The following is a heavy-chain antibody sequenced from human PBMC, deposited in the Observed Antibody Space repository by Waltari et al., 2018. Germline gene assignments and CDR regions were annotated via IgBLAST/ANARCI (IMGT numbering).Heavy chain of an antibody. J-gene: IGHJ1*01. D-gene: IGHD1-7*01. CDR3: ANRGVGNYFKYFRL. V-gene: IGHV4-61*02. CDR2: IYSSGAV. CDR1: GEPISDDVSRWTY. Sequence: QVQLQESGPGLVKPTHTLSLTCTVSGEPISDDVSRWTYWTGIRPSAGKGLEWIGHIYSSGAVDYNPSLRSRVTISLDTLKSHFTLKLTSVTAADTAVYYCANRGVGNYFKYFRLWSPGTLVTVSS.